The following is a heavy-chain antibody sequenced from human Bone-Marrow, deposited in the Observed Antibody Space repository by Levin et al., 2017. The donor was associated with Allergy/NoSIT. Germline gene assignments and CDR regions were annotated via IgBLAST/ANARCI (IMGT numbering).Heavy chain of an antibody. CDR1: GGSITSTNW. Sequence: GSLRLSCAVSGGSITSTNWWSWVRQPPGKGLEWIGEIYHSGGTTYNPSLKTRLIISVDKSKNQFSLNLSSVTAADTAIYYCARESGGDGLRYFDYWGQGTLVTVSS. V-gene: IGHV4-4*02. D-gene: IGHD2-21*02. J-gene: IGHJ4*02. CDR3: ARESGGDGLRYFDY. CDR2: IYHSGGT.